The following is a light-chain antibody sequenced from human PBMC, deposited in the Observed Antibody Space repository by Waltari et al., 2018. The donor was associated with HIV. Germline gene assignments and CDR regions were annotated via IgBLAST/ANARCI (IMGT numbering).Light chain of an antibody. CDR2: GAS. CDR1: QSIGSR. CDR3: QQNIHWPPYT. J-gene: IGKJ2*01. V-gene: IGKV3-15*01. Sequence: EIVMTQSPATLSVSPGERATLSCRASQSIGSRLAWYQQKPGQAPRLLIYGASTRATGIPARISGSGSGTDFTLTISSLQSEDVAVYYCQQNIHWPPYTFGQGTKLEIK.